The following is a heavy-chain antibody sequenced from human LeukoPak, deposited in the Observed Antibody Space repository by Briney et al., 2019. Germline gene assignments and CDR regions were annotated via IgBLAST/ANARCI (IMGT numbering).Heavy chain of an antibody. D-gene: IGHD6-13*01. CDR3: AKSPGYSSSWYEPGY. Sequence: GGSLRLSCAASGFTFSSYAMHWVRQAPGKGLEWVAVISYDGSNKYYADSVKGRFTISRDNSKNTLYLQMNSLRAEDTAVYYCAKSPGYSSSWYEPGYWGQGTLVTVSS. CDR2: ISYDGSNK. V-gene: IGHV3-30-3*02. CDR1: GFTFSSYA. J-gene: IGHJ4*02.